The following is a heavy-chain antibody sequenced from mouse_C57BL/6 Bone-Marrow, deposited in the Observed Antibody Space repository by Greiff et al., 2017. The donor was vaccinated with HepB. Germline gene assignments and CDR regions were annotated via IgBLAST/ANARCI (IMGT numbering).Heavy chain of an antibody. CDR3: ARRRVYYGNYDWYFDV. V-gene: IGHV1-47*01. D-gene: IGHD2-1*01. CDR2: FHPYNDDT. CDR1: GYTFTTYP. Sequence: QVQLQQSGAELVKPGASVKMSCKASGYTFTTYPIEWMKQNHGKSLEWIGNFHPYNDDTKYNEKFKGKATLTVEKSSSTVYLELSRLTSDDSAVYYCARRRVYYGNYDWYFDVWGTGTTVTVSS. J-gene: IGHJ1*03.